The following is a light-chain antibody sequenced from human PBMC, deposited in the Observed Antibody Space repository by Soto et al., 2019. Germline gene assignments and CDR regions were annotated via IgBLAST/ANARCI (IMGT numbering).Light chain of an antibody. V-gene: IGKV1-13*02. Sequence: IQMTQSPSSLAASVGDRVTITCRARQGISNGLGWYQQRPGKAPKVLIYGASNLQSGVPSRFRGSGSGPDFTLTISSLQPEDSETYFCQQLNSYPQTCGQGTRLEIK. CDR3: QQLNSYPQT. CDR1: QGISNG. J-gene: IGKJ5*01. CDR2: GAS.